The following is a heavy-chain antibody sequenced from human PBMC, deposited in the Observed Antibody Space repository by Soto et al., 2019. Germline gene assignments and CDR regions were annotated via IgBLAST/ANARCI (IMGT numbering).Heavy chain of an antibody. CDR2: VYNSGST. J-gene: IGHJ4*02. D-gene: IGHD6-13*01. V-gene: IGHV4-59*01. CDR3: ARYRREAVAGYTLDY. Sequence: SETLSLTCPVSGGSISSNYWTWIRQPPGKGLEWIGYVYNSGSTNYNPSLKSRVTISEDTSRSQFSLKVNSMTAADTAVYYCARYRREAVAGYTLDYWGQGILVTVSS. CDR1: GGSISSNY.